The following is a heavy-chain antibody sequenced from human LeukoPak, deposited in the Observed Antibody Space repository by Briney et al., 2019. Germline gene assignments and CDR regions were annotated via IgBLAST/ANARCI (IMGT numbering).Heavy chain of an antibody. CDR2: IKQDGSDK. CDR1: GFTFSNYW. Sequence: GGSRRLSCAASGFTFSNYWMAWVRQAPGKGLEWVANIKQDGSDKNFVDSVKGRFTISRDNAKNSLYLQLNSLRAEDTAVYYCARVGYGSGSYLDYWGQGTLVTVSS. CDR3: ARVGYGSGSYLDY. J-gene: IGHJ4*02. V-gene: IGHV3-7*03. D-gene: IGHD3-10*01.